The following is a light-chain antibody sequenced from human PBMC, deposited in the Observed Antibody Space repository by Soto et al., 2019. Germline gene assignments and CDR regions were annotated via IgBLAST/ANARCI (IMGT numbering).Light chain of an antibody. CDR3: QQDGSAPYS. CDR1: QSVSLNY. V-gene: IGKV3-20*01. J-gene: IGKJ2*03. CDR2: GAS. Sequence: EVVLTQSPGTLSLSPGERATLSCRASQSVSLNYLAWYQQKPGQTPRLLIYGASRRATGIPDRFSGSGSGTDFTLTIGRLEPEDFAVYYCQQDGSAPYSFGQGTKLEIK.